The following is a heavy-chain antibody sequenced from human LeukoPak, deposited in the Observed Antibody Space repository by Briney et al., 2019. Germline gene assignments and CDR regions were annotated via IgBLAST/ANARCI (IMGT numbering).Heavy chain of an antibody. CDR2: INHNSGGN. V-gene: IGHV1-2*02. J-gene: IGHJ6*03. Sequence: GSSVPVSHMASGYTFTDYYMHLVRQAPGHAIEWMGWINHNSGGNNYAQKFQGRVTMNRDTSISTAYMELRRLRSDDTAVYYCARAASSTDRLWFGELLYCDYYMEVWGKGATVTMSS. CDR3: ARAASSTDRLWFGELLYCDYYMEV. CDR1: GYTFTDYY. D-gene: IGHD3-10*01.